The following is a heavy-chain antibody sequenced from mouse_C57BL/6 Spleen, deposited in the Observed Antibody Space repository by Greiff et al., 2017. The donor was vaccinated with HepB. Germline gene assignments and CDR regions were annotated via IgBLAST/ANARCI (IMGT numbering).Heavy chain of an antibody. J-gene: IGHJ2*01. V-gene: IGHV1-59*01. CDR3: ASYDYDDYFDY. Sequence: VQLQQPGAELVRPGTSVKLSCKASGYTFTSYWMHWVKQRPGQGLEWIGVIDPSDSYTNYNQKFKGKATLTVDTSSSTAYMQLSSLTSEDSAVYYCASYDYDDYFDYWGQGTTLTVSS. CDR2: IDPSDSYT. CDR1: GYTFTSYW. D-gene: IGHD2-4*01.